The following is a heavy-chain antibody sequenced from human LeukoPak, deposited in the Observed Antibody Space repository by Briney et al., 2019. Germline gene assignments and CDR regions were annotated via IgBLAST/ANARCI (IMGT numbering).Heavy chain of an antibody. D-gene: IGHD3-16*01. CDR2: IYSGGST. Sequence: PGGSLRLSCAASGFTVSSNYMTWVRQAPGKGLEWVSIIYSGGSTSYADSVKGRFTISRDNSKNTLYLQMNSLRAEDTAVYYCARGSGGLFDYWGQGTLVTVSS. CDR3: ARGSGGLFDY. CDR1: GFTVSSNY. J-gene: IGHJ4*02. V-gene: IGHV3-53*01.